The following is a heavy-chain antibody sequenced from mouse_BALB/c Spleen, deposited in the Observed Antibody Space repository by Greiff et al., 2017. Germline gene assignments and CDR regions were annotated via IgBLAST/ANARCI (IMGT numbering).Heavy chain of an antibody. J-gene: IGHJ1*01. CDR3: ERGTDGYSYWSMDV. Sequence: VQLKQSGPELEKPGASVKISCKASGYTFTGYNMNWVKQSNGKSLEWIGNIDPYYGGTSYNQKFKGKATLTVDKSSSTAYMQLKSLTSEDSAVYACERGTDGYSYWSMDVWGAGTTVTVSS. CDR2: IDPYYGGT. V-gene: IGHV1-39*01. D-gene: IGHD2-3*01. CDR1: GYTFTGYN.